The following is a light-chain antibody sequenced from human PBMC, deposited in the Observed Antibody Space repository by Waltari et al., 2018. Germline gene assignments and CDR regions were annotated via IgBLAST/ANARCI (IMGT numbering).Light chain of an antibody. Sequence: QSGLTQPPPVSGAPGPRGTSSCPGGTPNTGAGYTVPWYQKLPGNAPKLLIYGNNNRPSGVPDRFSGSKSGTSASLAITGLQAEDEADYYCQSYDSGLSGSVFGGGTKLTVL. J-gene: IGLJ2*01. V-gene: IGLV1-40*01. CDR3: QSYDSGLSGSV. CDR1: TPNTGAGYT. CDR2: GNN.